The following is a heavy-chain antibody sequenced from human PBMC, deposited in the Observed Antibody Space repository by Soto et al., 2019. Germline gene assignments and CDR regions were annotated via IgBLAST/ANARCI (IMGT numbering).Heavy chain of an antibody. CDR1: GGSISRHY. V-gene: IGHV4-59*11. J-gene: IGHJ5*02. Sequence: PSETLSLTCTVSGGSISRHYWTWIRQSPGKGLEWIGHVYYSGSTKYNPSLKSRLIISLETSKNQFSLRLSSVTAADTAVYYCAGMGGAYGSNNWLDPWGQGALVTVSS. CDR3: AGMGGAYGSNNWLDP. CDR2: VYYSGST. D-gene: IGHD4-17*01.